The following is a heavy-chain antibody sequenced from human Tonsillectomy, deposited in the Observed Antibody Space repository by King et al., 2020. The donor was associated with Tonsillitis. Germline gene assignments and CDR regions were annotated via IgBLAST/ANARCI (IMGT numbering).Heavy chain of an antibody. Sequence: VQLQQWGAGLLKPSETLSLTCAVYGGSFSGYYWSWIRQPPGKGLEWIGEINHSGSTNYNPSLKSRVTISVDTSKNQFSLKLSSVTAADTAVYYWASRPPRRITMVRGAYEGYFDLWGRGTLVTVSS. CDR1: GGSFSGYY. J-gene: IGHJ2*01. V-gene: IGHV4-34*01. CDR2: INHSGST. CDR3: ASRPPRRITMVRGAYEGYFDL. D-gene: IGHD3-10*01.